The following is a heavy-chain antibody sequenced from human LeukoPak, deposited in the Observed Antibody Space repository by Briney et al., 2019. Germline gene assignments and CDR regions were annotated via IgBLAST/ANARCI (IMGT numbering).Heavy chain of an antibody. CDR2: ISGSDGST. J-gene: IGHJ4*02. D-gene: IGHD1-26*01. V-gene: IGHV3-23*01. CDR1: GFTFSSYA. CDR3: AYMRGLYHGIDY. Sequence: GGSLRLSCAASGFTFSSYAMTWVRQAPGRGLEWVSSISGSDGSTYYADSVKGRFTISRDNSKNTLYLQMNSLRAEDTAEYYCAYMRGLYHGIDYWGQGTLVTVSS.